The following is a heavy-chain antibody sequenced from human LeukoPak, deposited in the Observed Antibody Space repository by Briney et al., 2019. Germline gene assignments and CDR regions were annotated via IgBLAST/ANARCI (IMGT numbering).Heavy chain of an antibody. V-gene: IGHV3-11*04. CDR2: ISSSGSTI. CDR3: ARNTDGENYYYYMDV. J-gene: IGHJ6*03. Sequence: PGGSLRLSCAASGFTFSDYYMSWIRQAPGMGLEWVSYISSSGSTIYYADSVKGRFTMSRDNAKNSLYLQMNSLRAEDAAVYYCARNTDGENYYYYMDVWGKGTTVTVSS. D-gene: IGHD4-17*01. CDR1: GFTFSDYY.